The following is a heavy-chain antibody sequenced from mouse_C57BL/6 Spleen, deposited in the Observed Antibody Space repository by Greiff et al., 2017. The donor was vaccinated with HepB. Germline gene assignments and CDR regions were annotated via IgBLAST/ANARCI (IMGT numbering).Heavy chain of an antibody. V-gene: IGHV5-16*01. CDR2: INYDGSST. D-gene: IGHD1-1*01. CDR3: ARDPDYYGTRGYFDV. Sequence: EVMLVESEGGLVQPGSSMKLSCTASGFTFSDYYMAWVRQVPEKGLEWVANINYDGSSTYYLDSLKSRFIISRDNAKNILYLQMSSLKSEDTATYYCARDPDYYGTRGYFDVWGTGTTVTVSS. J-gene: IGHJ1*03. CDR1: GFTFSDYY.